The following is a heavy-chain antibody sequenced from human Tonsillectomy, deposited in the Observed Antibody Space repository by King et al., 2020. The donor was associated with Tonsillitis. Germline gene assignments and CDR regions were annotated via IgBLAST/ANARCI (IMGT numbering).Heavy chain of an antibody. D-gene: IGHD5-18*01. V-gene: IGHV3-13*01. Sequence: VQLVESGGGLVQPGGSLRLSCAASGFTFSSYDMHWVRQATGKGLEWVSAIGTAGDTYYPGSVKGRFTISRENAKSSLYLQMNSLRAEDTAVYYCARSKCLGYSYGWGIDAFDIWGQGTMVTV. J-gene: IGHJ3*02. CDR2: IGTAGDT. CDR3: ARSKCLGYSYGWGIDAFDI. CDR1: GFTFSSYD.